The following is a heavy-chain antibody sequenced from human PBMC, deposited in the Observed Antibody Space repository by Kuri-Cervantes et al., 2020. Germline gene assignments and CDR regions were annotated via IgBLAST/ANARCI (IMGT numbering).Heavy chain of an antibody. D-gene: IGHD5-24*01. CDR3: ARIWRDGYNLCVDY. CDR2: IYYSGST. CDR1: SDSISNNNW. J-gene: IGHJ4*02. Sequence: SETLSLTCTVSSDSISNNNWWSWVRQPPGKGLEWIGSIYYSGSTYYNPSLKSRVTISVDTSKNQFSLKLSSVTAADTAVYYCARIWRDGYNLCVDYWGQGTLVTVSS. V-gene: IGHV4-4*02.